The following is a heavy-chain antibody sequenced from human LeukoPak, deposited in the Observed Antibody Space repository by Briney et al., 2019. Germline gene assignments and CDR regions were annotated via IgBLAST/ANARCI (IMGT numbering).Heavy chain of an antibody. CDR3: ARGCCYDSSGYYENAYYFDY. V-gene: IGHV4-34*01. D-gene: IGHD3-22*01. J-gene: IGHJ4*02. CDR1: GGSFSGYY. Sequence: SETLSLTCAVYGGSFSGYYWSWIRQPPGKGLEWIGGINHSGSTNYNPSLKSRVTISVDTSKNQFSLKLSSVTAADTAVYYCARGCCYDSSGYYENAYYFDYWGQGTLVTVSS. CDR2: INHSGST.